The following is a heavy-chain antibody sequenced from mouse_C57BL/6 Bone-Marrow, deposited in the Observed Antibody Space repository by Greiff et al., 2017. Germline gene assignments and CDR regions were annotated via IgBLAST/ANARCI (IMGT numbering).Heavy chain of an antibody. Sequence: EVNLVESGGDLVKPGGSLKLSCAASGFTFSSYGMPWVRQTPDTRLEWVATISSGGSYTYYPDSVKGRFTISRDNAKNTLYLQMSSLKSEDTAVYYYAKGGGYWYAYWGRGTLVTVSA. J-gene: IGHJ3*01. V-gene: IGHV5-6*02. CDR2: ISSGGSYT. D-gene: IGHD1-1*02. CDR1: GFTFSSYG. CDR3: AKGGGYWYAY.